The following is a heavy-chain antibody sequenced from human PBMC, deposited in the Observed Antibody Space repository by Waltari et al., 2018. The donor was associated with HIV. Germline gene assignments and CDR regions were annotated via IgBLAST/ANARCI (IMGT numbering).Heavy chain of an antibody. CDR2: TQSRGTS. J-gene: IGHJ4*02. Sequence: QIQLQESGPGTVKPSETLSLSCSVAGDSTQYYRWCWIRQAPGKGLAWIGHTQSRGTSTYKTFLKDRVNISLDSSKKTFFLKMTSVTTEDTAVYECARDRGSPGIPDLWGQGVLVT. CDR3: ARDRGSPGIPDL. V-gene: IGHV4-59*13. D-gene: IGHD3-16*01. CDR1: GDSTQYYR.